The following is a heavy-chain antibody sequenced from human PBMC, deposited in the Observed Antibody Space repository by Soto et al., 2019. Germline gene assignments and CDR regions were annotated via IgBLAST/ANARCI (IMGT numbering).Heavy chain of an antibody. Sequence: QVQLVQSGAEVKKPGSSVKVSCKASGGTFSSYAISWVRQAPGQGLEWMGGIVPIFGTANYAQKFPGRDTSTADESTSTASTELSSLGSEDTAVNYCARPLIGYHDYGREGRGQGTTVSVSS. CDR2: IVPIFGTA. J-gene: IGHJ6*02. V-gene: IGHV1-69*01. CDR1: GGTFSSYA. CDR3: ARPLIGYHDYGREG.